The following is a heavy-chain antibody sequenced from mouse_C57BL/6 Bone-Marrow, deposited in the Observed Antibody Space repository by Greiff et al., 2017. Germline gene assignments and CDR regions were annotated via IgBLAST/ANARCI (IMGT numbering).Heavy chain of an antibody. CDR1: GYTFTSYW. V-gene: IGHV1-74*01. Sequence: QVQLQQPGAELVKPGASVKVSCKASGYTFTSYWMHWVKQRPGQGLEWLGRIPPSDSDTNYNQKFKGKATLTVDKSSSTAYMQRSSLKSEDSSVYYCAISCTTVVADYWGQGTTLTGSS. D-gene: IGHD1-1*01. J-gene: IGHJ2*01. CDR3: AISCTTVVADY. CDR2: IPPSDSDT.